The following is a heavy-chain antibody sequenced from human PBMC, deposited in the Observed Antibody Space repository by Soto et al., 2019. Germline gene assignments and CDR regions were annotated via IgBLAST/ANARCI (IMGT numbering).Heavy chain of an antibody. CDR1: GFTFSTYS. V-gene: IGHV3-48*01. CDR2: ISISSSTI. Sequence: EVQLVESGGGLVQPGGSLRLSCAASGFTFSTYSMNWVRQAPGKGLEWVSYISISSSTIYYADSVKGRFTISGDNAKNSLYLKMNSLRAEDTAVYYCAREGDSSGWYNWFDPWVQGTLVTVSS. D-gene: IGHD3-22*01. J-gene: IGHJ5*02. CDR3: AREGDSSGWYNWFDP.